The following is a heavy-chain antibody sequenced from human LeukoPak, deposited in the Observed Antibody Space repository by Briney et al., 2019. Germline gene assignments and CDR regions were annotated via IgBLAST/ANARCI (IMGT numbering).Heavy chain of an antibody. V-gene: IGHV1-2*06. D-gene: IGHD5-24*01. CDR3: ARDTNREMAFDY. J-gene: IGHJ4*02. CDR1: GGTFSSYA. CDR2: INPNSGGT. Sequence: ASVKVSCKASGGTFSSYAISWVRQAPGQGLEWMGRINPNSGGTNYAQKFQGRVTMTRDTSISTAYMELSRLRSDDTAVYYCARDTNREMAFDYWGQGTLVTVSS.